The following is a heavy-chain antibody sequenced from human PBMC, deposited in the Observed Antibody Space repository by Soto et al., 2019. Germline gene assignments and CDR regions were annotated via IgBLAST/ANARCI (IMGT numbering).Heavy chain of an antibody. CDR1: GFSLPTHTVG. Sequence: QITLKESGPTLVKPTQTLTLTCTFSGFSLPTHTVGVAWIRKPPGKALEWLALIYWDEDKRYTPSLKSRLTITQDNSKSQVVLTMTNMDPVDTATYYCAHIVPFDYRGYNFEVWGQGILVTVSS. CDR3: AHIVPFDYRGYNFEV. D-gene: IGHD3-9*01. J-gene: IGHJ4*01. V-gene: IGHV2-5*02. CDR2: IYWDEDK.